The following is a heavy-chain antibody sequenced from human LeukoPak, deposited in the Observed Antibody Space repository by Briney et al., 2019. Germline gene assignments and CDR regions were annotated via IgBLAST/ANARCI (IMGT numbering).Heavy chain of an antibody. CDR3: AREAAGHRGDY. V-gene: IGHV1-69*04. CDR2: IIPILGIA. CDR1: GGTFSSYA. J-gene: IGHJ4*02. Sequence: ASVKVSCTASGGTFSSYAISWVRQAPGRGLEWMGRIIPILGIANYAQKFQGRVTITADKSTSTAYMELSSLRSEDTAVYYCAREAAGHRGDYWGQGTLVTVSS. D-gene: IGHD2-15*01.